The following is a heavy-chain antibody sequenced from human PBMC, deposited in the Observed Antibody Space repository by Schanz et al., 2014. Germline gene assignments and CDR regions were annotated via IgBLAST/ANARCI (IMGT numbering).Heavy chain of an antibody. V-gene: IGHV3-72*01. Sequence: EVQLLESGGGLAQPGGSLRLACAASGFNFNTYAMSWVRQAPGKGLEWVGHSRNKGHSYTSEYAASVKGRFTISRDESESSLYLQMDSLKTEDTAVYYCARRNFYDKSAAFDYWGQGSLVTVSS. CDR3: ARRNFYDKSAAFDY. J-gene: IGHJ4*02. D-gene: IGHD3-9*01. CDR1: GFNFNTYA. CDR2: SRNKGHSYTS.